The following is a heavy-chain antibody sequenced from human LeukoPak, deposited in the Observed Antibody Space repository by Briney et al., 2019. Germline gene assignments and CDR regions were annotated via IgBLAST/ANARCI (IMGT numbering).Heavy chain of an antibody. CDR3: ARDQQWAVAQNYFYCMDV. Sequence: PGGSLRLSCAASGFTFSSYSMNWVRQAPGKGLEWVSSISSSSSYIYYADSVKGRFTISRDNSKNTLYLQMNNLRTEDTAIYYCARDQQWAVAQNYFYCMDVWGQGTTVTVSS. CDR1: GFTFSSYS. V-gene: IGHV3-21*01. CDR2: ISSSSSYI. J-gene: IGHJ6*02. D-gene: IGHD6-19*01.